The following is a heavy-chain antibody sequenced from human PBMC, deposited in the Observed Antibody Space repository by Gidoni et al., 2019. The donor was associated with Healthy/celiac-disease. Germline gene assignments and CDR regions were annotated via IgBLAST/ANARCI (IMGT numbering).Heavy chain of an antibody. CDR2: ISGSGGST. Sequence: EVQLLESGGGLVQPGGSLRLSCAASGFTFSSSAMSWVRQAPGKGLEWVSAISGSGGSTYYADSVKGRFTISRDNSKNTLYLQMNSLRAEDTAVYYCAKTIPHYYDSSGYYFDPFDYWGQGTLVTVSS. CDR1: GFTFSSSA. D-gene: IGHD3-22*01. CDR3: AKTIPHYYDSSGYYFDPFDY. V-gene: IGHV3-23*01. J-gene: IGHJ4*02.